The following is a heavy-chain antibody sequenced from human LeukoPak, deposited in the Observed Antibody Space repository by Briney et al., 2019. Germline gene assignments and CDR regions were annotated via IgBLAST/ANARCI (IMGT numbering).Heavy chain of an antibody. D-gene: IGHD3-3*01. CDR1: GGSISSYY. J-gene: IGHJ5*02. CDR3: ARETILYDSWSQYTPRGWFDP. V-gene: IGHV4-59*01. Sequence: SETLSLTCTVSGGSISSYYWSWIRQPPGKGLEWIGYIYYSGSTNYNPSLKSRVTISVDTSKNQFSLKLSSVTAADTAVYYCARETILYDSWSQYTPRGWFDPWGQGTLVTVSS. CDR2: IYYSGST.